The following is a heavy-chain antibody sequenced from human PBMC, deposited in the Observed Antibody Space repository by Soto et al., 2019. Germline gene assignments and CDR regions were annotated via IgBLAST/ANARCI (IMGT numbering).Heavy chain of an antibody. D-gene: IGHD5-18*01. V-gene: IGHV4-34*01. CDR1: GGSFSGYY. CDR3: ARDNGYSYGYTLDH. J-gene: IGHJ4*02. Sequence: PSETLSLTCAVYGGSFSGYYWSWIRQPPGKGLEWIGEINHSGSTNSNPSLKSRVTVSVDTSKNQFSLKLSSVTAADTAVYYCARDNGYSYGYTLDHWGQGTLVTVSS. CDR2: INHSGST.